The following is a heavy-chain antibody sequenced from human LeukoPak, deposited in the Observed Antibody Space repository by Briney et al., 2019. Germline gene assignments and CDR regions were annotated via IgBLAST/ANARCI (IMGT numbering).Heavy chain of an antibody. Sequence: PGRSLRLSCAASGFTFSSYAMHWVRQAPGKGLEWVAVISYDGSNKYYADSVKGRFTISRDNSKNTLYVQMNSLRAEDTAVYYCARPRGYSYGCFDYWGQGTLVTVSS. V-gene: IGHV3-30-3*01. CDR3: ARPRGYSYGCFDY. CDR2: ISYDGSNK. CDR1: GFTFSSYA. D-gene: IGHD5-18*01. J-gene: IGHJ4*02.